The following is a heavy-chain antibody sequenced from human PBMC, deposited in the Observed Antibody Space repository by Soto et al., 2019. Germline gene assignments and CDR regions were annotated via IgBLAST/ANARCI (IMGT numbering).Heavy chain of an antibody. CDR3: ASPGGRIIMIVPRY. D-gene: IGHD3-22*01. V-gene: IGHV3-23*01. CDR1: GLTFSSYS. CDR2: ISGSGGST. J-gene: IGHJ4*02. Sequence: GWSLRLSCAASGLTFSSYSMSWVRIEPGKGLEWVSAISGSGGSTYYADSVKGRFTISRDISKNTLYLQMNSLRDEDTAVYYWASPGGRIIMIVPRYRVQGTLVTVSS.